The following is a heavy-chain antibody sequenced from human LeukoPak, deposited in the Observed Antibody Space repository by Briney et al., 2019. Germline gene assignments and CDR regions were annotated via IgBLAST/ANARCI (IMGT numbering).Heavy chain of an antibody. J-gene: IGHJ5*02. D-gene: IGHD5-12*01. CDR3: AKDEVDIVATTPLDP. CDR2: ISYDGSNK. V-gene: IGHV3-30*18. CDR1: GFTFSSHW. Sequence: GGSLRLSCAASGFTFSSHWMHWVRQAPGKGLEWVAVISYDGSNKYYADSVKGRFTISRDNSKNTLYLQMNSLRAEDTAVYYCAKDEVDIVATTPLDPWGQGTLVTVSS.